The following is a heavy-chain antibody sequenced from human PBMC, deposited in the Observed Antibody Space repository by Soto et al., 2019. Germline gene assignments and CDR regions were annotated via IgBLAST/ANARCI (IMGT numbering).Heavy chain of an antibody. Sequence: PSESLSLTCSVSGGSISSVSYYWGWIRQPPGKGLEWIGSIYYSGSAYYSPSLKSQVTMSVDTSKNQFSLELRSVTAADTAVYYCAREPGYWGQGTLVTVSS. D-gene: IGHD7-27*01. V-gene: IGHV4-39*07. J-gene: IGHJ4*02. CDR2: IYYSGSA. CDR3: AREPGY. CDR1: GGSISSVSYY.